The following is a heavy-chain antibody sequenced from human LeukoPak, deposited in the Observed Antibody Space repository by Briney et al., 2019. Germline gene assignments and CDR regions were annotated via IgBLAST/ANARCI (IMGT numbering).Heavy chain of an antibody. CDR1: GYSFTSYW. CDR2: IYPGDSDT. CDR3: ARHMRQWLGRSRYFDL. Sequence: GESLKISCKGSGYSFTSYWIGWVRQMPGKGLEWMGIIYPGDSDTRYSPSFQGQVTISADKSISTAYLQWSSLKASDTAMYYCARHMRQWLGRSRYFDLWGRGTLVTVSS. J-gene: IGHJ2*01. V-gene: IGHV5-51*01. D-gene: IGHD6-19*01.